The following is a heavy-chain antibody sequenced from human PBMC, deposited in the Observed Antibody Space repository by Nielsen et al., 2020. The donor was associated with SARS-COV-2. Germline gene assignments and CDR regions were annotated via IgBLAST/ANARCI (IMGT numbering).Heavy chain of an antibody. Sequence: ASVKVSCKASGYTFTGYYMHWVRQAPGQGLEWMGWINPNSGGTNYAQKFQGRVTMTRNTSISTAYMELSSLRSEDTAVYYCARVYKNVATIAGYWGQGTLVTVSS. V-gene: IGHV1-2*02. CDR2: INPNSGGT. CDR1: GYTFTGYY. CDR3: ARVYKNVATIAGY. J-gene: IGHJ4*02. D-gene: IGHD5-12*01.